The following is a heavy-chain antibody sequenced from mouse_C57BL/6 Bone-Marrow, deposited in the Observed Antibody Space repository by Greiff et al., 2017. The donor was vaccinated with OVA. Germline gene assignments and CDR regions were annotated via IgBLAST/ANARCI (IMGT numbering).Heavy chain of an antibody. CDR2: ISSGGSYT. Sequence: EVQGVESGGDLVKPGGSLKLSCAASGFTFSSYGMSWVRHTPDKRLEWVATISSGGSYTYYPDSVKGRFTISRDNAKNTLYMQMSSLKSEDTAMYYCASSIYYYGRRYFDVWGTGTTVTVSS. J-gene: IGHJ1*03. D-gene: IGHD1-1*01. CDR3: ASSIYYYGRRYFDV. V-gene: IGHV5-6*01. CDR1: GFTFSSYG.